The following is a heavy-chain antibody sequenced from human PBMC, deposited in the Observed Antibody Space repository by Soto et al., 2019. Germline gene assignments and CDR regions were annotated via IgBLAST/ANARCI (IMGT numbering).Heavy chain of an antibody. CDR1: GYTFRNYG. CDR3: AIERRWESLPY. J-gene: IGHJ4*02. CDR2: VSAYNRNT. V-gene: IGHV1-18*01. Sequence: QVQLVQSGAEVKKPGASVKVSCEAYGYTFRNYGITWGRQAPGQGLEWMGWVSAYNRNTNYAQKYQERVTMTTDTSTSTAYMELRSLRSDDTAIYVCAIERRWESLPYWGQGHLVPVSS. D-gene: IGHD1-26*01.